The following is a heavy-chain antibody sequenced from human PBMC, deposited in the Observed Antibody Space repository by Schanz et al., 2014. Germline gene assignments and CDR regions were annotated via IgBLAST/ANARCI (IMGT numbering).Heavy chain of an antibody. CDR1: GFSFSSYS. J-gene: IGHJ4*02. Sequence: EVQLVESGGGLVQPGESLRLSCAVSGFSFSSYSMSWVRQAPGKGLEWIAYISSGGTTIYYADSVKGRFTISRDNAKSSLYLQMNSLRDEDTAVYYCARGLVRYFAYWGQGTLVTVSS. CDR2: ISSGGTTI. V-gene: IGHV3-48*02. CDR3: ARGLVRYFAY. D-gene: IGHD2-8*02.